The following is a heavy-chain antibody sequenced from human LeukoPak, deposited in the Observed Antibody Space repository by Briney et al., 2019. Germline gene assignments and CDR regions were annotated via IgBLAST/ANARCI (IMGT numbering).Heavy chain of an antibody. CDR2: IRSKTYGGTT. V-gene: IGHV3-49*01. CDR3: AKPATSILIYFDS. J-gene: IGHJ4*02. CDR1: GFTFADYL. Sequence: GSLRLSCTASGFTFADYLMSWFRQAPGKGLEWVGFIRSKTYGGTTEYAASVKGRFTISRDGSKSIAYLQMNSLETEDTAVYYCAKPATSILIYFDSWGQGTLVTVSS. D-gene: IGHD2-2*01.